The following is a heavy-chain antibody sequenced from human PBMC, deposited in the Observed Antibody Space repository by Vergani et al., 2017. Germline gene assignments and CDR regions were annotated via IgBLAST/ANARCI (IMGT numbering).Heavy chain of an antibody. D-gene: IGHD1-14*01. CDR1: SFSVSTHY. J-gene: IGHJ3*02. V-gene: IGHV3-66*02. Sequence: LVESGGGLVQPGGSLRLSCAASSFSVSTHYMTWVRQAPGKGLEWFSTINIGGRTSYADSVKGRLTLTRDDSKSTLHLQMNSLRPEDTAVYYCARGMTRETTDLDGFDIWGQGTMVSVSS. CDR3: ARGMTRETTDLDGFDI. CDR2: INIGGRT.